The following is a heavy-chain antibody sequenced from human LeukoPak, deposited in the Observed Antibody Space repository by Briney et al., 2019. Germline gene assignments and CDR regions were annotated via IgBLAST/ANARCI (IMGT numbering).Heavy chain of an antibody. V-gene: IGHV1-18*01. CDR3: ARVSTQRGDVDFWSGYYQYYYMDV. Sequence: ASVKVSCKASGYTFTSYGFTWVRQAPGQGLEWMGWISAYNGNTNYAQKLQGRVSMTTDTSTSTAYMELRSLRSDDTAVDYCARVSTQRGDVDFWSGYYQYYYMDVWGKGTTVTVSS. J-gene: IGHJ6*03. D-gene: IGHD3-3*01. CDR1: GYTFTSYG. CDR2: ISAYNGNT.